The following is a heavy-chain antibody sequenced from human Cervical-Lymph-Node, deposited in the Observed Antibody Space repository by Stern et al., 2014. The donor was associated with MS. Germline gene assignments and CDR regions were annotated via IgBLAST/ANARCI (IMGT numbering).Heavy chain of an antibody. CDR3: ARDFEFQLLCD. CDR1: GASISTDNW. V-gene: IGHV4-4*02. CDR2: VHHSGSA. D-gene: IGHD2-2*01. Sequence: QVQLQESGPGLVKPSGTLSLTCAVSGASISTDNWWSWVRQPPGKGLEWIGEVHHSGSANYNPSLKSRVTMSVDESKNQFSLRLTSVTAADTAVYYCARDFEFQLLCDWGQGALVTVSS. J-gene: IGHJ1*01.